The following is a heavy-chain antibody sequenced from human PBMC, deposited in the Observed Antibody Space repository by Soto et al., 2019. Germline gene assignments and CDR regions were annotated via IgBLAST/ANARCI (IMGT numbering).Heavy chain of an antibody. D-gene: IGHD1-26*01. J-gene: IGHJ4*02. CDR3: ARDQNGSPHFDY. CDR1: GASIRNYY. V-gene: IGHV4-59*01. Sequence: SETLSLTCTVSGASIRNYYWSWIRQPPGKGLEWIGFSYYSGSTNYNPPLNSRVTMSVDTPKNQFSLKLTSVTAADTAVYYCARDQNGSPHFDYWGQGILVTVS. CDR2: SYYSGST.